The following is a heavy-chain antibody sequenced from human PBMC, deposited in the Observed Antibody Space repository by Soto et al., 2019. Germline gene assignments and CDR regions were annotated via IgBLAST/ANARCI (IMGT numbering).Heavy chain of an antibody. CDR1: EDSVASNSAA. V-gene: IGHV6-1*01. CDR3: ARAPYCSGGSCYYENWFDP. J-gene: IGHJ5*02. CDR2: TYYRSKWYN. D-gene: IGHD2-15*01. Sequence: SQTLSLTCAISEDSVASNSAAWNWIRQSPSRGLEWLGRTYYRSKWYNDYAVSVKSRITINPDTSKNQFSLQLNSVTPEDTAVYYCARAPYCSGGSCYYENWFDPWGQGTLVTVS.